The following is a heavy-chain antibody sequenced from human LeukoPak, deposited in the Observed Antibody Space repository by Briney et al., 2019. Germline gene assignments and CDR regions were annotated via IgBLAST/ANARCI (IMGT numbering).Heavy chain of an antibody. CDR3: AKDQRSSYYYGMDV. CDR2: INWNGGST. D-gene: IGHD5-24*01. Sequence: QTGGSLRLSCAASGFIFDDYGMYWVRQAPGKGLEWVSGINWNGGSTGYADSVKGRFTISRDNAKNSLYLQMNSLRAEDTALYYCAKDQRSSYYYGMDVWGQGTTVTVSS. V-gene: IGHV3-20*04. CDR1: GFIFDDYG. J-gene: IGHJ6*02.